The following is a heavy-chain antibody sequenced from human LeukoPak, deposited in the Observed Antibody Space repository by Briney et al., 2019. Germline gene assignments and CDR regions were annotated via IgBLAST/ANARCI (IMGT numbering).Heavy chain of an antibody. CDR3: ATMYYDILTGYYNPYYYYGMDV. Sequence: GGSLRLSCAASGFTVSSNYMSWVRQAPGKGLEWVSVIYSGGSTYYADSVKGRFTISRHNSKNTLYLQMNSLRAEGTAVYYCATMYYDILTGYYNPYYYYGMDVWGQGTTVTVSS. CDR1: GFTVSSNY. CDR2: IYSGGST. D-gene: IGHD3-9*01. V-gene: IGHV3-53*04. J-gene: IGHJ6*02.